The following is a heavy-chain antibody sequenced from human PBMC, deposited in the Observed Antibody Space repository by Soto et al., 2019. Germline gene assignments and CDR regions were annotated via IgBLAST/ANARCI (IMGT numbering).Heavy chain of an antibody. J-gene: IGHJ5*02. CDR2: ISYDGSNK. Sequence: GGSLRLSCAASGFTFSSYAMHWVRQAPGKGLEWVAVISYDGSNKYYADSVKGRFTISRDNSKNTLYLQMNSLRAEDTAVYYCARDHSPLTYDRTPNWFDPWGQGTLVTVSS. D-gene: IGHD3-22*01. CDR3: ARDHSPLTYDRTPNWFDP. V-gene: IGHV3-30-3*01. CDR1: GFTFSSYA.